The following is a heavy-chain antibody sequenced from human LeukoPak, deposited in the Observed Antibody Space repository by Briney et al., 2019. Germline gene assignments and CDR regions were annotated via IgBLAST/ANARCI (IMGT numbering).Heavy chain of an antibody. CDR1: GDSLYY. V-gene: IGHV4-4*08. J-gene: IGHJ3*02. CDR2: VYSTGHT. D-gene: IGHD3-10*01. CDR3: ARDTGGRGRLDAFDI. Sequence: SETLSLTCTVSGDSLYYWGWIRQPPGKGLEWIGSVYSTGHTNYNLSLKSRVTMSIDTSKNQLSLKLTSVTAADTAMYYCARDTGGRGRLDAFDIWGQGTMVTVSS.